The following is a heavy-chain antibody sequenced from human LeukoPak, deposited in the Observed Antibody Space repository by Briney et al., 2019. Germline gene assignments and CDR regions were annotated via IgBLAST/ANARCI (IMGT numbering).Heavy chain of an antibody. CDR2: INTNTGNP. CDR1: GYTFTSYA. D-gene: IGHD2-2*01. CDR3: ARDGAGYCSSTSCYGGYYYYGMDV. Sequence: ASVKVSCKASGYTFTSYAMNWVRQAPGQGLEWMGWINTNTGNPTYAQGFTGRLVFSLDTSVSTAYLQISSLKAEDTAVYYCARDGAGYCSSTSCYGGYYYYGMDVWGQGTTVTVSS. J-gene: IGHJ6*02. V-gene: IGHV7-4-1*02.